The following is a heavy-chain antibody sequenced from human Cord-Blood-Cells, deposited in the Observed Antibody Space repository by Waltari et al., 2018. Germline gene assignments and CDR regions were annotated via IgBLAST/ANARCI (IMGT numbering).Heavy chain of an antibody. CDR2: ISYDGSNK. Sequence: QVQLVESGGGVVQPGRSLRLSCEASGFTFSSYGMPWVRQAPGKGLEWVAVISYDGSNKYYADSVKGRFTISRDNSKNTLYLQMNSLRAEDTAVYYCAKSGEDAFDIWGQGTMVTVSS. D-gene: IGHD3-10*01. CDR1: GFTFSSYG. J-gene: IGHJ3*02. CDR3: AKSGEDAFDI. V-gene: IGHV3-30*18.